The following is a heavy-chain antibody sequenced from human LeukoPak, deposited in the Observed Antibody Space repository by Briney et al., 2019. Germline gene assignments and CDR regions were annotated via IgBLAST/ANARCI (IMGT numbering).Heavy chain of an antibody. CDR2: IRSSSSSI. CDR1: GFTFRSYA. Sequence: GGSLRLSCAASGFTFRSYAMSWVRQAPGKGLEWISYIRSSSSSIFYADSVKGRFTISTDNARNSLYLQMNSLRDEDTAVYYCARDLNWGFDYWGQGILVTVSS. D-gene: IGHD7-27*01. V-gene: IGHV3-48*02. CDR3: ARDLNWGFDY. J-gene: IGHJ4*02.